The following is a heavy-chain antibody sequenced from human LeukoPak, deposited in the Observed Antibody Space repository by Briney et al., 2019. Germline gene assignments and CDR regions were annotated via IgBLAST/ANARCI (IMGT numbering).Heavy chain of an antibody. CDR1: GFTFSSYS. Sequence: GGSLRLSCAASGFTFSSYSMNWVRQAPGKGLEWVSYISSSSSTIYYADSVKGRFTISRDNAKNSLYLQMNSLRAEDTAVYYCASCSGYLPPKMDYWGQGTLVTVSS. CDR3: ASCSGYLPPKMDY. J-gene: IGHJ4*02. V-gene: IGHV3-48*01. CDR2: ISSSSSTI. D-gene: IGHD3-10*02.